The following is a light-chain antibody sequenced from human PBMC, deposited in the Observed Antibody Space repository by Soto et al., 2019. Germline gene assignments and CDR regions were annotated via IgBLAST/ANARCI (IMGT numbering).Light chain of an antibody. Sequence: ETVWTQSPGTLSLSPGERATVSCRASQSVGGNSLAWYQQRPGQAPRLLIYDTSKRATGIPDRFSGSGSGTDFTLTISRLEPADFAVYYCRQYQNSPRTFGQGTKVEIK. CDR1: QSVGGNS. CDR2: DTS. V-gene: IGKV3-20*01. J-gene: IGKJ1*01. CDR3: RQYQNSPRT.